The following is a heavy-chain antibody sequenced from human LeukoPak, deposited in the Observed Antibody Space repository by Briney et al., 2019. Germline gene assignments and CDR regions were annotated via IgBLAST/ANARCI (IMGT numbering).Heavy chain of an antibody. CDR1: GGSISSGDYY. D-gene: IGHD4-17*01. Sequence: SSETLSLTCTVSGGSISSGDYYWSWIRQPPGKGLEWIGYIYYSGSTYYNTSLKSRVTISVDTSKNQFSLKLSSVTAADTPVYYCAREYGDYVSWYFDLWGRGTLVTVSS. CDR3: AREYGDYVSWYFDL. CDR2: IYYSGST. J-gene: IGHJ2*01. V-gene: IGHV4-30-4*01.